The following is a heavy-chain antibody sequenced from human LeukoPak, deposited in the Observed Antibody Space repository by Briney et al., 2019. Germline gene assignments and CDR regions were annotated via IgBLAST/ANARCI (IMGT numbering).Heavy chain of an antibody. CDR2: ISVYNGKT. V-gene: IGHV1-18*01. CDR1: GYTFSTYG. Sequence: ASVKVSCKTSGYTFSTYGFSWVRQAPGQGLEWMGWISVYNGKTNYAQKFQGRVTLTRNTSITTAYMELSSLRSEDTAVYYCALESGANWFDPWGQGTLVTVSS. CDR3: ALESGANWFDP. D-gene: IGHD1-26*01. J-gene: IGHJ5*02.